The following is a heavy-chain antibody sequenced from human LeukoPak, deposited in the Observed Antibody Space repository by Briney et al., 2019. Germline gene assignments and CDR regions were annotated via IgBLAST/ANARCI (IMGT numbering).Heavy chain of an antibody. CDR1: GYTFTRYY. J-gene: IGHJ4*02. D-gene: IGHD3-9*01. CDR2: INPNSGGT. CDR3: SRARRAYDILTGTLDY. Sequence: ASVKVSCKASGYTFTRYYMLWVRQAPGQRLEWMGWINPNSGGTNYAQKFQGRVTMTRDTSISTTYMELSRLRSDDTAVYYFSRARRAYDILTGTLDYWGQGTLVTVSS. V-gene: IGHV1-2*02.